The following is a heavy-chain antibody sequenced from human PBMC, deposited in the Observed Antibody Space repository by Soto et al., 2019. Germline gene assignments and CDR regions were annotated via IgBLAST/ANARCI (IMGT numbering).Heavy chain of an antibody. CDR1: GGSISSGGYY. D-gene: IGHD2-15*01. J-gene: IGHJ5*02. V-gene: IGHV4-31*03. CDR3: ARVVVVVADLNQYNWFDP. Sequence: PSETLSLTCTVSGGSISSGGYYWSWIRQHPGKGLEWIGYIYYSGSTYYNPSLKSRVTISVDTSKNQFSLKLSSVTAADTAVYYCARVVVVVADLNQYNWFDPWGQGTLVTVSS. CDR2: IYYSGST.